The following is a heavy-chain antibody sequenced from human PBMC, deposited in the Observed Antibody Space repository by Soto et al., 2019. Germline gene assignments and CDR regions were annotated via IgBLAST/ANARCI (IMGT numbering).Heavy chain of an antibody. CDR3: ARGNPGIEAAGPGGYGMDV. CDR1: GGSISSYY. CDR2: IYTSGST. Sequence: SETLSHTCTVSGGSISSYYWSWIRQPAWKGLEWIGRIYTSGSTNYNHSLKSRVTMSVDTSKNQFSLKLSSVTAADTDVYYCARGNPGIEAAGPGGYGMDVWGQGTTVTVSS. V-gene: IGHV4-4*07. D-gene: IGHD6-13*01. J-gene: IGHJ6*01.